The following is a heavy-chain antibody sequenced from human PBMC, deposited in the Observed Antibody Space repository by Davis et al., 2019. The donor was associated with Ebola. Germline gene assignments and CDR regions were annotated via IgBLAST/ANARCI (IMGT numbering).Heavy chain of an antibody. CDR2: ISGSGGST. CDR3: ARDTQTGDSLDY. V-gene: IGHV3-23*01. Sequence: GESLKISCAASGFTFSSYAMSWVRQAPGKGLEWVSAISGSGGSTYYADSVKGRFTISRDNSKNTLYLQMNSLRAEDTAVYYCARDTQTGDSLDYWGQGTLVTVSS. J-gene: IGHJ4*02. CDR1: GFTFSSYA. D-gene: IGHD7-27*01.